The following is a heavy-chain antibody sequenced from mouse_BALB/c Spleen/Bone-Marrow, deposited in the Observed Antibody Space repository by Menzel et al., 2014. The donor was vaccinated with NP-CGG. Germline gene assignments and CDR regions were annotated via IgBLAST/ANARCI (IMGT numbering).Heavy chain of an antibody. D-gene: IGHD1-1*01. J-gene: IGHJ2*01. V-gene: IGHV1-67*01. CDR2: ISTYSGNT. Sequence: QVQLKHSGPEVVRPGVSVKLSCKGSGYTFTAYAMRWVKQSHAESLEWIGLISTYSGNTHYNQDFKGKATMTVDKSSSTAYMELARLTSEGSAIYYCARNFYGSSYFDYWGQGTTLTVSS. CDR1: GYTFTAYA. CDR3: ARNFYGSSYFDY.